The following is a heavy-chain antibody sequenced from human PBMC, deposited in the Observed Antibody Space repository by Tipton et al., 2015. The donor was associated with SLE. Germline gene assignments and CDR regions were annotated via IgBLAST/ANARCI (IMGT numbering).Heavy chain of an antibody. CDR2: IYYSGST. J-gene: IGHJ6*02. Sequence: TLSLTCAVSGGSISSSNWWSWVRQPPGKGLEWIGYIYYSGSTNYNPSLKSRVTISVDTSKNQFSLKLSSVTAADTAVYYCAGPGRDYGMDVWGQGTTVTVSS. CDR1: GGSISSSNW. V-gene: IGHV4-4*02. CDR3: AGPGRDYGMDV.